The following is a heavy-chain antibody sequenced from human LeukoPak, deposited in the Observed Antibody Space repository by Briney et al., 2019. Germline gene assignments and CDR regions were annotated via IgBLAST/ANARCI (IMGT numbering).Heavy chain of an antibody. J-gene: IGHJ4*02. CDR1: GFPLNSYS. V-gene: IGHV3-21*01. CDR3: ARDSGYCSSTSCYGVGDFDY. Sequence: GGSLRLFCAASGFPLNSYSMNWVRQAPGKGVAWVSSISSSSNYIYYADSVKGRFTISRDNAKNSLYLQMNSLRAEDTAVYYCARDSGYCSSTSCYGVGDFDYWGQGTLVTVSS. CDR2: ISSSSNYI. D-gene: IGHD2-2*01.